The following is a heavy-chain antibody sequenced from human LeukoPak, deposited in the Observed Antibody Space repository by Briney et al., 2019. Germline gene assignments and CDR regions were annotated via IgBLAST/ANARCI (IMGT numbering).Heavy chain of an antibody. CDR3: ARVRLGYCSSTSCSTIYYYYGMDV. V-gene: IGHV4-34*01. D-gene: IGHD2-2*01. J-gene: IGHJ6*02. CDR2: INHSGST. Sequence: SETLSLTCAVYGGSFSGYYWSWIRQPPGKGLEWIGEINHSGSTNYNPSLKSRATISVDTSKNQFSLKLSSVTAADTAVYYCARVRLGYCSSTSCSTIYYYYGMDVWGQGTTVAVSS. CDR1: GGSFSGYY.